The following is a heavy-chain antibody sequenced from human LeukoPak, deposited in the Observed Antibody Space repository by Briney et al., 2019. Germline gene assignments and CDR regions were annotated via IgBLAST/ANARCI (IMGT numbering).Heavy chain of an antibody. Sequence: GGSLRLSCAASGFTFSSYWMNWVRQAPGKGLEWVAYIKQDGSERYYVDSVKGRFTIPRDNAKNSLYLQLNSLRAEDTAVYYCARAPEGAYFSEYWGQGTLVTVSS. J-gene: IGHJ4*02. D-gene: IGHD1-26*01. CDR3: ARAPEGAYFSEY. CDR1: GFTFSSYW. CDR2: IKQDGSER. V-gene: IGHV3-7*05.